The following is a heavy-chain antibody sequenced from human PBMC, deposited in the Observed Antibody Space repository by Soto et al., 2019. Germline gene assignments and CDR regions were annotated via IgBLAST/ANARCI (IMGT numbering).Heavy chain of an antibody. V-gene: IGHV1-18*01. CDR3: AKSPARLLLSSFDY. Sequence: ASVKVSCKASGFTFSNYGLNWVRQAPGQGLEWMGWVGANNGHTNYAQNLQGRVSMTTDTSTSTAYMELRGLRFDDTAVYYCAKSPARLLLSSFDYWGKGTMVTX. D-gene: IGHD3-22*01. CDR1: GFTFSNYG. J-gene: IGHJ4*02. CDR2: VGANNGHT.